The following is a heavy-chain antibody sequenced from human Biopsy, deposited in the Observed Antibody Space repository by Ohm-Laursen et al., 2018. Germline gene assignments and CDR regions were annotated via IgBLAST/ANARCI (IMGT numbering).Heavy chain of an antibody. V-gene: IGHV4-39*01. CDR1: GGSISSSTTYY. CDR2: IYNTETT. J-gene: IGHJ5*02. Sequence: GTLSLTCTVSGGSISSSTTYYWAWLRQPPGKGLEWIGSIYNTETTFYNPSLKSRFTISVDTSTNQFSLKVSSVTAAGTALYFCARHPTGFWFDPWGHGTLVTVSS. CDR3: ARHPTGFWFDP.